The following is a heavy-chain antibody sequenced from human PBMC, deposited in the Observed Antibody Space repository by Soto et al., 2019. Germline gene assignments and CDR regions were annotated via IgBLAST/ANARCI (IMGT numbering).Heavy chain of an antibody. CDR3: ARHKDGSGSYYRNPYNYYFYGMDV. V-gene: IGHV5-51*01. CDR1: GYSFSTYW. Sequence: EVQLVQSGAEVKKPGESLKISCKGSGYSFSTYWIGWVRQMPGKGLEWMGIINPGDSDTRYSPSFQGQVTISADKSISTAYLQWSSLKASDTAVYYCARHKDGSGSYYRNPYNYYFYGMDVWGQGTTVTVSS. J-gene: IGHJ6*02. D-gene: IGHD3-10*01. CDR2: INPGDSDT.